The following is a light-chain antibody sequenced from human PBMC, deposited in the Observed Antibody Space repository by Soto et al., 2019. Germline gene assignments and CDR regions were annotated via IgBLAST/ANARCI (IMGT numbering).Light chain of an antibody. J-gene: IGKJ4*01. Sequence: EIVLTQSPATLSLSPGERATLSCRASQSVTSYLAWYQQKPGQAPRLLIYDASKRATGIPARFSGGGSGTDFTLTIISLETEDFAVYFCQQRSDWPRTFGAGTKVDIK. CDR2: DAS. V-gene: IGKV3-11*01. CDR1: QSVTSY. CDR3: QQRSDWPRT.